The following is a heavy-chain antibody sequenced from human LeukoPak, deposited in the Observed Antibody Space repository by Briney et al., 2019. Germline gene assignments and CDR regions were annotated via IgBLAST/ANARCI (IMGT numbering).Heavy chain of an antibody. V-gene: IGHV4-4*02. CDR1: GGSITNTNY. CDR2: VNLQGST. CDR3: AREGGPYRPLDY. J-gene: IGHJ4*02. Sequence: PSETLSLTCGVSGGSITNTNYWAWVRQPPGKGLEWIGEVNLQGSTNYNPSLMGRVAISVDTSENHISLQLTSVTAADTAVYYCAREGGPYRPLDYSGQGTLVTVSS.